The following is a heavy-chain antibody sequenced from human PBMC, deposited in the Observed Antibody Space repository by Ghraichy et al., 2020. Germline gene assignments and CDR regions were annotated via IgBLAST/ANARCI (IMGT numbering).Heavy chain of an antibody. CDR1: GFTFSSYV. V-gene: IGHV3-23*01. D-gene: IGHD6-13*01. J-gene: IGHJ6*02. CDR3: AKGIAAGTTTISYYYNGMDV. Sequence: GWSLRLSCAASGFTFSSYVMSWVRQAPRKGLEWVSGISGSGGDTYYADSVKGRFTISRDNSKNTLYLQMNSLRAEDTAVYYCAKGIAAGTTTISYYYNGMDVWGQGTTVPFSS. CDR2: ISGSGGDT.